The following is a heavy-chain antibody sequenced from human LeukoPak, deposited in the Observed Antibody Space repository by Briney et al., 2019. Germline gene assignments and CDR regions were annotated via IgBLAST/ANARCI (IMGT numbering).Heavy chain of an antibody. CDR1: GFTFSSYD. Sequence: GGSLRLSCAASGFTFSSYDMHWVRQATGKGLEWVSAISGSGGSTYYADSVKGRFTISRDNSKNTLYLQMNSLRAEDTAVYYCAKVSVHYYGSGSYFDYWGQGTLVTVSS. V-gene: IGHV3-23*01. D-gene: IGHD3-10*01. CDR2: ISGSGGST. J-gene: IGHJ4*02. CDR3: AKVSVHYYGSGSYFDY.